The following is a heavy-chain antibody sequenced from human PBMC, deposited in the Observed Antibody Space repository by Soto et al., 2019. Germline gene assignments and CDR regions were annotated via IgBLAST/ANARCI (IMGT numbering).Heavy chain of an antibody. Sequence: EVQLVESGGNLVQPGGSLGLSCAASGFAFSDHFMDWVRQAPGKGLEWVGRSRNKVNSYTTEYAASVKGRFTISRDDSKNSLHLQMNSLKTEDTAVYFCSRVVNYYMDVWGKGTTVTVSS. CDR1: GFAFSDHF. CDR2: SRNKVNSYTT. J-gene: IGHJ6*03. CDR3: SRVVNYYMDV. V-gene: IGHV3-72*01.